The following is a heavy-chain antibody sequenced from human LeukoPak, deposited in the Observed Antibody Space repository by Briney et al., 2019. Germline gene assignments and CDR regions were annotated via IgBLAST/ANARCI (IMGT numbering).Heavy chain of an antibody. J-gene: IGHJ4*02. D-gene: IGHD3-22*01. V-gene: IGHV3-30*03. CDR3: MGGRGWLPEN. CDR2: MSSDVSHK. Sequence: GRSLRLSCLASGFTFSQYDIHWVRQAPGKGLEWVAVMSSDVSHKYYADYVEGRFTLSRDNSRNTVYLQMNSLRIEDAAVYYCMGGRGWLPENWGQGTLSPSPQ. CDR1: GFTFSQYD.